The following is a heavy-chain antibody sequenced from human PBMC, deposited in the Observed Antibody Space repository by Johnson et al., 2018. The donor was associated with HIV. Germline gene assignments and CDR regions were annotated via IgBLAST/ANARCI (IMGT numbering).Heavy chain of an antibody. CDR3: ATRKDILTGYDAFDI. CDR1: GFTFSSSA. D-gene: IGHD3-9*01. J-gene: IGHJ3*02. V-gene: IGHV3-30-3*01. CDR2: ISYDGSNK. Sequence: QVQLVESGGGVVQPGRSLRLSCAASGFTFSSSAMHWVRQAPGKGLEWVAVISYDGSNKYYADSVKGRFTISRDNSKNTLYLQMNSLRPEDTALYYCATRKDILTGYDAFDIWGQGTMVTVSS.